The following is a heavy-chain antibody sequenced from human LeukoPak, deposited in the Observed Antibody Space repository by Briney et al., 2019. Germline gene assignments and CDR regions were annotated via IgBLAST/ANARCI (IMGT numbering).Heavy chain of an antibody. D-gene: IGHD6-6*01. CDR2: ISPTGSTT. CDR1: GFSFSGHW. Sequence: GGSLRLSCTASGFSFSGHWMHWARQLPGKGLVWVSRISPTGSTTSYADSVKGRFTVSRDNSKNTLYLQMNSLRAEDTAVYYCAKATYSSSLHYWGQGTLVTVSS. CDR3: AKATYSSSLHY. V-gene: IGHV3-74*01. J-gene: IGHJ4*02.